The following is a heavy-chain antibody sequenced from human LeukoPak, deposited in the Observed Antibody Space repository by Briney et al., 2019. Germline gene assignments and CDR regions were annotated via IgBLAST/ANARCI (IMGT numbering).Heavy chain of an antibody. V-gene: IGHV1-46*01. CDR3: ARDQEGFDY. CDR1: GYTFTSNY. CDR2: IYPRDGST. Sequence: ASVKVSCKASGYTFTSNYIHWVRQAPGQGLEWMGMIYPRDGSTSYARKFQGRVTVTRDTSTSTVHMELSGLRSEDTAVYYCARDQEGFDYWGQGTLITVSS. J-gene: IGHJ4*02.